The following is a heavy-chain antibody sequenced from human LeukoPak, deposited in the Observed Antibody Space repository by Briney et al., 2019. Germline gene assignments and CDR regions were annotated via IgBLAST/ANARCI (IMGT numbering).Heavy chain of an antibody. CDR1: GFTFSTYS. CDR2: ISSSSTTI. CDR3: ATNRGDLRSLYYFDY. J-gene: IGHJ4*02. V-gene: IGHV3-48*01. Sequence: GGSLRLSCAASGFTFSTYSMNWVRQAPGKGLEWVSYISSSSTTIYYADSVNGRFIISRDNAKNSLSLQMNSLRAEDTAVYYCATNRGDLRSLYYFDYWGRGTLVTVSS. D-gene: IGHD3-10*01.